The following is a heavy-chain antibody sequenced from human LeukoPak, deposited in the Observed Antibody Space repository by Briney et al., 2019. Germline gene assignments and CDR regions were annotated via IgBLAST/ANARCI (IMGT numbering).Heavy chain of an antibody. CDR1: GFTFSSYG. D-gene: IGHD6-13*01. CDR3: APFQYSSRTFDY. V-gene: IGHV3-30*02. CDR2: IRYDGSNK. J-gene: IGHJ4*02. Sequence: GGSLRLSCAASGFTFSSYGMHWVRQAPGKGLEWVAFIRYDGSNKYYADSVKGRFTISRDNSKNTLYLQMNSLRAEDMAVYYCAPFQYSSRTFDYSGQGTLVSVSS.